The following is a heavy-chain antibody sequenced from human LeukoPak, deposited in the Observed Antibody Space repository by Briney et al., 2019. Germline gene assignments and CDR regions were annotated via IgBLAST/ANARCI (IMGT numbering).Heavy chain of an antibody. CDR3: ARVGTWELQRVFDY. CDR2: ITSSGSTR. CDR1: GFTFSSYE. D-gene: IGHD1-26*01. V-gene: IGHV3-48*03. Sequence: GGSLRLSCAASGFTFSSYEMNWVRQAPGKGLEWVSYITSSGSTRYYGDSMKGRFTISRDNAKNSLYLQMNSLRAEDTAVYYCARVGTWELQRVFDYWGQGTLVTVSS. J-gene: IGHJ4*02.